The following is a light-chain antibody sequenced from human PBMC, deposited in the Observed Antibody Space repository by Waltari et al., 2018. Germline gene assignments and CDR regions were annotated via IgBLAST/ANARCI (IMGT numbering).Light chain of an antibody. V-gene: IGKV3-20*01. CDR3: QKYGTLPAT. Sequence: EIVLTQSPGTLSLSPGERATLSCRASQSVSRPLPWYQQKPGQSPRLLIYDASTRATGSPDRSSGSGSGTDFSLTISRLAPEDFAVYYCQKYGTLPATFGQGTKVEIK. J-gene: IGKJ1*01. CDR2: DAS. CDR1: QSVSRP.